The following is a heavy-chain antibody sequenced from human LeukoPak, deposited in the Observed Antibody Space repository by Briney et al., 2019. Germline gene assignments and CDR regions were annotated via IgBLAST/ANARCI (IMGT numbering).Heavy chain of an antibody. V-gene: IGHV3-7*03. Sequence: GGSLRLSCAASGFTFSSDWMSWVRQAPGKGLEWVANIKQGGSEKYYVDSVKGRLTISRDNAKNALYLQMNSLRAEDTAVYYCARESTTVDYFDYWGQGTLVTVSS. D-gene: IGHD4-23*01. CDR2: IKQGGSEK. CDR3: ARESTTVDYFDY. CDR1: GFTFSSDW. J-gene: IGHJ4*02.